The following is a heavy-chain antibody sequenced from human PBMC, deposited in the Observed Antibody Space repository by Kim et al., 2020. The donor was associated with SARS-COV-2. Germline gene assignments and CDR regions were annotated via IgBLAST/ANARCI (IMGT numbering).Heavy chain of an antibody. CDR1: GGSISSGGYS. CDR2: IDGSGNT. D-gene: IGHD3-10*01. Sequence: SETLSLTCAVSGGSISSGGYSWSWIRQRQGKGLEWIVYIDGSGNTYDDPSLKRRVTISVNRYKNQFSLKLSSVTDADTPEYYSGEPTGGSGGFSYYYYYG. CDR3: GEPTGGSGGFSYYYYYG. J-gene: IGHJ6*01. V-gene: IGHV4-30-2*01.